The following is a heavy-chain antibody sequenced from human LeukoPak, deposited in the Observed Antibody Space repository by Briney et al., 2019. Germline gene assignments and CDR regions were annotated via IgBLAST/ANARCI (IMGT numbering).Heavy chain of an antibody. CDR1: GFTFSSYA. D-gene: IGHD6-13*01. Sequence: GGSLRLSCAASGFTFSSYAMSWVRQAPGKGLEWVSAISGSGGSTYYADSVKGRFTISRGNSKNTLYLQMNSLRAEDTAVYYCARRAASGRYFDYWGQGTPVTVSS. V-gene: IGHV3-23*01. CDR3: ARRAASGRYFDY. CDR2: ISGSGGST. J-gene: IGHJ4*02.